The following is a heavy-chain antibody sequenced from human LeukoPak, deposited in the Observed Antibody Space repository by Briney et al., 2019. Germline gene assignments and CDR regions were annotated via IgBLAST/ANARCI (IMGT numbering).Heavy chain of an antibody. J-gene: IGHJ6*02. Sequence: ASVKVSCKVFAYTLSSNGISWVRQAPGQGLEWMGWISAYDGHTNYAQKLQGRVTLTTDTATRTAYMELRSLKSDDTAVYYCARHQGELRFFYYGMDVWGQGTTVTVSS. CDR1: AYTLSSNG. V-gene: IGHV1-18*01. D-gene: IGHD1-26*01. CDR3: ARHQGELRFFYYGMDV. CDR2: ISAYDGHT.